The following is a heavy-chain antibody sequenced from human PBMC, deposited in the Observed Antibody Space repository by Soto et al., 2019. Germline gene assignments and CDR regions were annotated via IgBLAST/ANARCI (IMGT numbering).Heavy chain of an antibody. D-gene: IGHD4-17*01. CDR1: DWSFSSYY. CDR3: ARGRRRGNFDY. V-gene: IGHV4-34*01. Sequence: SAPLYHTSAGYDWSFSSYYWCWIRQPPGKGLEWIGEINHSGSTNYNPSLKSRVTISVDTSKNQFSLKLSSVTAADTAVYYCARGRRRGNFDYWGQGTLVTVSS. J-gene: IGHJ4*02. CDR2: INHSGST.